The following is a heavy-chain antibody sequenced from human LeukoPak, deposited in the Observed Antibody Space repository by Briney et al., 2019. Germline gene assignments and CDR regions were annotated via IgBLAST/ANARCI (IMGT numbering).Heavy chain of an antibody. CDR1: GYTFTSYY. CDR2: INPSGGST. Sequence: GASVKVSCKASGYTFTSYYMHWVRQAPGQGLEWMGIINPSGGSTSYAQKFQGRVTMTRDTSTSTVYMELSSLRSEDTAVYYCARVCRAFRPQDAFDIWGQGTMVTVSS. J-gene: IGHJ3*02. CDR3: ARVCRAFRPQDAFDI. V-gene: IGHV1-46*01. D-gene: IGHD2/OR15-2a*01.